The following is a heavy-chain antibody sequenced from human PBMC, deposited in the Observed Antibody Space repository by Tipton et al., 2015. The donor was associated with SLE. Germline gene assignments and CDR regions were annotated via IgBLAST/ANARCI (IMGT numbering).Heavy chain of an antibody. J-gene: IGHJ4*02. D-gene: IGHD6-19*01. CDR2: ISWDGGST. CDR3: AKDSAYSSGWYEGFDY. V-gene: IGHV3-43*01. Sequence: SLRLSCAASGFTFDDYTMHWVCQAPGKGLEWVSLISWDGGSTYYADSVKGRFTISRDDSKNSLYLQMNSLRTEDTALYYCAKDSAYSSGWYEGFDYWGQGTLVTVSS. CDR1: GFTFDDYT.